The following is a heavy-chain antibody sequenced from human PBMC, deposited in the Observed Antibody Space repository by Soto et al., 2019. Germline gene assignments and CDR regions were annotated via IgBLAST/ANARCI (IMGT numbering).Heavy chain of an antibody. J-gene: IGHJ5*01. CDR2: IWLDGSER. V-gene: IGHV3-33*01. Sequence: GGSLRLSCGASGFMFGTSGMHWVRQAPGKGLEWVSGIWLDGSERHYADSVKGRFTISRDNAKNTVFLQMNSLRVEDTAVYFCARDASGTTSFLVSWGQGTLVTVSS. CDR3: ARDASGTTSFLVS. D-gene: IGHD1-1*01. CDR1: GFMFGTSG.